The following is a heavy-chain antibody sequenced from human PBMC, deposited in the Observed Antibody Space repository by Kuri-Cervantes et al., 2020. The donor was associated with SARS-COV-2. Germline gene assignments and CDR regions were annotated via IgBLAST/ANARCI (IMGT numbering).Heavy chain of an antibody. J-gene: IGHJ4*02. CDR3: ARGKLWPSSFDY. CDR2: IITTGGST. V-gene: IGHV3-23*01. D-gene: IGHD1-1*01. CDR1: GFTFSTYA. Sequence: GESLKISCAASGFTFSTYAMRWVRQAPGTGLEWVSTIITTGGSTYYADSVKGRFTISRDNSQNTLYLQMNSLRAEDTAFYYCARGKLWPSSFDYWGQGTLVTVSS.